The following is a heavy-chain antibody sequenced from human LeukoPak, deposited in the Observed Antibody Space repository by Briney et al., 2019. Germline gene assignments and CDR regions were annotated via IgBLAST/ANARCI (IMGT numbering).Heavy chain of an antibody. V-gene: IGHV4-59*08. CDR3: ARLRYYDLNWYFDL. CDR1: GVSMSSSS. D-gene: IGHD3-22*01. J-gene: IGHJ2*01. Sequence: PSETLSLTCTVSGVSMSSSSWSWIRQTPGKVREWIGYTYHTGTTSYNPSLKSRVTISVDTSKSQFSLNLSSVTAADTAVYYCARLRYYDLNWYFDLWGRGTLVTVSS. CDR2: TYHTGTT.